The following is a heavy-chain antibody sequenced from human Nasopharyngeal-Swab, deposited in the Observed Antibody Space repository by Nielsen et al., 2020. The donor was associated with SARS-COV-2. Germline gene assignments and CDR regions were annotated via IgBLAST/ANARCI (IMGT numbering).Heavy chain of an antibody. CDR2: INHSGST. V-gene: IGHV4-34*01. D-gene: IGHD3-3*01. CDR3: ARGLAGHDFWSGYYKVSHWFDP. Sequence: SETLSLTCAVYGGSFSGYYWSWIRQPPGKGLEWIGEINHSGSTNYNPSLKSRVTISVDTSKNQFSLKLSSVTAADTAVYYCARGLAGHDFWSGYYKVSHWFDPWGQGTLVTVS. CDR1: GGSFSGYY. J-gene: IGHJ5*02.